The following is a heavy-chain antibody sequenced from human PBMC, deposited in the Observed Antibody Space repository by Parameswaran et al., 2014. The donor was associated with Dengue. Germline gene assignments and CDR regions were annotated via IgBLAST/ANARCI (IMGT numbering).Heavy chain of an antibody. D-gene: IGHD6-13*01. Sequence: VRQAPGKGLEWIGYIYYSGSTYYNPSLKSRVTISVDTSKNQFSLKLSSVTAAGTAVYYCARVAAAAGTGGYFDYWGQGTLVTVSS. CDR3: ARVAAAAGTGGYFDY. CDR2: IYYSGST. J-gene: IGHJ4*02. V-gene: IGHV4-31*02.